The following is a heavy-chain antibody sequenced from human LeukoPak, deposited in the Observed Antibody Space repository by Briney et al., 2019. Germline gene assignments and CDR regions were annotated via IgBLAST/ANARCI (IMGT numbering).Heavy chain of an antibody. J-gene: IGHJ6*03. CDR1: GGSFSGHY. D-gene: IGHD4-17*01. CDR2: INHSGGA. Sequence: PSETLSLTCAVYGGSFSGHYWSWIRQPPGKGLEWIGEINHSGGANYNPSLKSRVTMSVDTSKNQFSLNLTSVTAADTAVYYCARYGTYYSYYYMDVWGKGTTVTVSS. V-gene: IGHV4-34*01. CDR3: ARYGTYYSYYYMDV.